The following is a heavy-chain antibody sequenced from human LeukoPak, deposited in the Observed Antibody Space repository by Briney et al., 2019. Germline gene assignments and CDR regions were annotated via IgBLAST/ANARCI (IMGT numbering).Heavy chain of an antibody. CDR2: INPNSGGT. D-gene: IGHD4-23*01. J-gene: IGHJ4*02. V-gene: IGHV1-2*02. Sequence: ASVKVSCKASGYTFTGYYMHWVRQAPGQGLERMGWINPNSGGTNYAQKFQGRVTMTRDTSISTAYMELSRLRSDDTAVYYCARGNHDGGNSEDWGQGTLVTVSS. CDR1: GYTFTGYY. CDR3: ARGNHDGGNSED.